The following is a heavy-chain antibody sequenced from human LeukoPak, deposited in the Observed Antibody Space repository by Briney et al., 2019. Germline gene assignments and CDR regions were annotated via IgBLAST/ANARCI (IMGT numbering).Heavy chain of an antibody. CDR3: ARDTLNGPFVISLDY. J-gene: IGHJ4*02. D-gene: IGHD3-9*01. V-gene: IGHV3-48*04. Sequence: QPGGSLRLSCAASGFTFSSYGMHWVRQAPGKGLEWVSHISSDGRVGRYVDSVRGRFTMSRDNAKNLLFLQMNGLRVEDTAVYYCARDTLNGPFVISLDYWGQGALVTVSS. CDR1: GFTFSSYG. CDR2: ISSDGRVG.